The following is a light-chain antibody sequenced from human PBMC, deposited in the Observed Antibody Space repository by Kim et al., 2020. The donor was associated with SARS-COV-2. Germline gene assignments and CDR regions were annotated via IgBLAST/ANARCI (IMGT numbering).Light chain of an antibody. J-gene: IGLJ3*02. Sequence: APGKTARIPCGGNNIGSKSVHWYQQKPGQAPVLVIYYDSDRPSGIPERFSGSNAGNTATLTISRVEAGDEADYYCQVWDSSSDHPVFGGGTKLTVL. V-gene: IGLV3-21*04. CDR1: NIGSKS. CDR2: YDS. CDR3: QVWDSSSDHPV.